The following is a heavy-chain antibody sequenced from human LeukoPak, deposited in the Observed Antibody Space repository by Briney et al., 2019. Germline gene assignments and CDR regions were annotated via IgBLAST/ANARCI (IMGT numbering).Heavy chain of an antibody. CDR3: AKVDYWSPENYFDS. Sequence: GGSLRLSCAASGLTFDSYAMSWVRQAPGKGLEWVSAISDSGGSTYYADSVKGRFTISRDNSQNTVFLQMNSLRAEDTAVYYCAKVDYWSPENYFDSWGQGILVTVSS. D-gene: IGHD1-1*01. V-gene: IGHV3-23*01. J-gene: IGHJ4*02. CDR1: GLTFDSYA. CDR2: ISDSGGST.